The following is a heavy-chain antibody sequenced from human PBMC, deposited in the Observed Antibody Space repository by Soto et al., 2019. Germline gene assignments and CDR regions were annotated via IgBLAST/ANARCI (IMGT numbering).Heavy chain of an antibody. CDR2: VTAYNDNV. CDR3: ARYDFWSGYSQDL. J-gene: IGHJ5*02. Sequence: QVELVQSGGEVKKPGASVKVSCKVSGFKFTSYGINWVRQAPGQGLEWVGWVTAYNDNVKYAEKFQGRVTMTADTAATTAYMDLTSLSADDTAVYYCARYDFWSGYSQDLWGQGTLVTV. CDR1: GFKFTSYG. V-gene: IGHV1-18*01. D-gene: IGHD3-3*01.